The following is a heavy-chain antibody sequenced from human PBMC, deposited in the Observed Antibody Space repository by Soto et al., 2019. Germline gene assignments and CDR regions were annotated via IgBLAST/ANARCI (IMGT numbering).Heavy chain of an antibody. CDR1: GFSVSNYG. Sequence: QVQLVESGGGVVQPGQSLRLACAASGFSVSNYGMHWVRQAPGKGLEWVAVVWKDGNTKHYGDSVKGRFTISRDNSKNTLELQMSSLRGEDTAVDYCASGEAWTDEAFDIWGQGTMVTVSS. CDR3: ASGEAWTDEAFDI. D-gene: IGHD5-12*01. V-gene: IGHV3-33*01. J-gene: IGHJ3*02. CDR2: VWKDGNTK.